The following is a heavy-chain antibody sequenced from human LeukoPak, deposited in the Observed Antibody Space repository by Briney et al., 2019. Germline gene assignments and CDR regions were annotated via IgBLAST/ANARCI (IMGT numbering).Heavy chain of an antibody. Sequence: SETLSLTCTVSGGSISSYYWSWIRQPPGKGLEWIGYIYYSGSTNYNPSLKSRVTISVDTSKNQFSLKLSSVTAVDTAVYYCARHRWTGTYNFDHWGQGSLVTVSS. V-gene: IGHV4-59*01. CDR2: IYYSGST. D-gene: IGHD1-1*01. CDR3: ARHRWTGTYNFDH. J-gene: IGHJ4*02. CDR1: GGSISSYY.